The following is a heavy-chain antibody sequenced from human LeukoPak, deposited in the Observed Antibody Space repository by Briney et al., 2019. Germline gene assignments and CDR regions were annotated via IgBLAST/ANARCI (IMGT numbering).Heavy chain of an antibody. Sequence: GGSLRLSCAASGFTFSSYAMSWVRQAPGKGLEWVSAISGSGGSTYYAYSVKGRFTISRDNSKNTLYLQMNSLRAEDTAVYYCAKGSGWPAPKSYYMDVWGKGTTVTVSS. CDR1: GFTFSSYA. D-gene: IGHD6-19*01. V-gene: IGHV3-23*01. J-gene: IGHJ6*03. CDR2: ISGSGGST. CDR3: AKGSGWPAPKSYYMDV.